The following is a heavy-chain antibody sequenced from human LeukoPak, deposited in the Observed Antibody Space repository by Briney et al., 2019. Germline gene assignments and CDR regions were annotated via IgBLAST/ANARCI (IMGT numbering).Heavy chain of an antibody. CDR2: IYYSGST. CDR1: GGSISSYY. D-gene: IGHD6-13*01. Sequence: SETLSLTCTVSGGSISSYYWSWIRQPPGKGLEWIGYIYYSGSTNYNPSLKSRVTISVDTSKNQFSLKLSSVTAADTAVYYCAGQGQQLAPITHFDYWGQGTLVTVSS. CDR3: AGQGQQLAPITHFDY. V-gene: IGHV4-59*08. J-gene: IGHJ4*02.